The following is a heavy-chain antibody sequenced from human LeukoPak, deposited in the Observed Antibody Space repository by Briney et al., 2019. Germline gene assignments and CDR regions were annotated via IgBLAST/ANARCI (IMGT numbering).Heavy chain of an antibody. CDR1: GGSINSY. Sequence: PSETLSLTCTVSGGSINSYWRWIRQPVGKGLEWIGRISGSGTITYNPALQSRLSISIDTSKNQFSLKLMSATAADTAVYYCARDSGTTGEFKFDPWGQGTLVTVSS. CDR3: ARDSGTTGEFKFDP. V-gene: IGHV4-4*07. J-gene: IGHJ5*02. CDR2: ISGSGTI. D-gene: IGHD3-10*01.